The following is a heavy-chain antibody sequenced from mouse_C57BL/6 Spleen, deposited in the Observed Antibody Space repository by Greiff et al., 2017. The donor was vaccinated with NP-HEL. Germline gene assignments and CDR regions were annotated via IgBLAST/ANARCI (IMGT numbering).Heavy chain of an antibody. CDR2: IYPGSGNT. CDR3: AREGGKGAMDY. CDR1: GYTFTDYY. V-gene: IGHV1-76*01. D-gene: IGHD1-1*02. Sequence: VQLVESGAELVRPGASVKLSCKASGYTFTDYYINWVKQRPGQGLEWIARIYPGSGNTYYNEKFKGKATLTAEKSSSTAYMQLSSLTSEDSAVYFCAREGGKGAMDYWGQGTSVTVSS. J-gene: IGHJ4*01.